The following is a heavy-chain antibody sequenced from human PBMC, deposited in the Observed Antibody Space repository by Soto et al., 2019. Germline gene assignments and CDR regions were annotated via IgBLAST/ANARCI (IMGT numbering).Heavy chain of an antibody. CDR2: ISYDGSNK. Sequence: GGSLRLSCAASGFTFSSYGMHWVRQAPGKGLEWVAVISYDGSNKYYADSVKGRFTISRDNSKNTLYLQMNSLRAEDTAVYYCAKDANMIVVAQPHPLFYWGQGTLVTVSS. CDR1: GFTFSSYG. J-gene: IGHJ4*02. D-gene: IGHD3-22*01. CDR3: AKDANMIVVAQPHPLFY. V-gene: IGHV3-30*18.